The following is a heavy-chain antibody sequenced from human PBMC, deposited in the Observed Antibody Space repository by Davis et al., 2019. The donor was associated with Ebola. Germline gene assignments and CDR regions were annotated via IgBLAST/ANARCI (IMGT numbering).Heavy chain of an antibody. D-gene: IGHD3-10*01. J-gene: IGHJ4*02. V-gene: IGHV3-21*06. Sequence: GGSLRLSCAASGFIFSSYVMNWVRQAPGKGLEWVSSISSSNTFIYYADSVRGRFTVSRDNAKNSLYLQMNSLRAEDTAVYYCARGPLPELRPDYYFDSWGQGTMVTVSS. CDR2: ISSSNTFI. CDR3: ARGPLPELRPDYYFDS. CDR1: GFIFSSYV.